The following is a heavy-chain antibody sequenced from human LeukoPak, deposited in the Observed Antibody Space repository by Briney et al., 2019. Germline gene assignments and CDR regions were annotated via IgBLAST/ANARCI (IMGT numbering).Heavy chain of an antibody. J-gene: IGHJ3*01. V-gene: IGHV3-7*01. D-gene: IGHD4-11*01. CDR3: ARIGEDDYSHYVAFDV. CDR1: GFTFRTYW. CDR2: IKQNGAEK. Sequence: GGSLRLSCAASGFTFRTYWMSWVRQAPGKGLEWVANIKQNGAEKYYVDSVKGRFTISRDNAKNSLYLQMNSLRVEDTAMYYCARIGEDDYSHYVAFDVWGQGTMVTVSS.